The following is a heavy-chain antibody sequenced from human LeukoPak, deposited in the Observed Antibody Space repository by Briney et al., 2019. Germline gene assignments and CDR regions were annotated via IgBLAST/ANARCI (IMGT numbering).Heavy chain of an antibody. CDR1: GFTFSNYA. V-gene: IGHV3-23*01. CDR2: ISGSGGST. Sequence: GGSLRLSCAASGFTFSNYAMGWVRQAPGKGLEWVPVISGSGGSTYYADSVKGRFTISRDNSKNTLYLQMNSLRAEDAAVYYCAKDYASDMATAPFDYWGQGTLVTVSS. CDR3: AKDYASDMATAPFDY. D-gene: IGHD5-24*01. J-gene: IGHJ4*02.